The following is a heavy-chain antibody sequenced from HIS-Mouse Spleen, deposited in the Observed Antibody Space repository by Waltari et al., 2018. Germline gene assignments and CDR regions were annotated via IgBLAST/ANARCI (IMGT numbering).Heavy chain of an antibody. D-gene: IGHD5-12*01. CDR2: ISYDGSNK. CDR3: ARRYSGYDLGY. CDR1: GFTFRSYA. Sequence: QVQLVESGGGVVQPGRSLGLPCAASGFTFRSYAMHLVRQAPGKGLEWVAVISYDGSNKYYADSVKGRFTISRDNSKNTLYLQMNSLRAEDTAVYYCARRYSGYDLGYWGQGTLVTVSS. V-gene: IGHV3-30*04. J-gene: IGHJ4*02.